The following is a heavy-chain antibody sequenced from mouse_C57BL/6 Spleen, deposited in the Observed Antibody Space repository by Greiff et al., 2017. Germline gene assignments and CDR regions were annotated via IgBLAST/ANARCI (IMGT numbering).Heavy chain of an antibody. D-gene: IGHD2-1*01. CDR2: IYPGGGYT. CDR1: GYTFTNYW. Sequence: VQLQQSGAELVRPGTSVKMSCKASGYTFTNYWIGWAKQRPGHGLEWIGDIYPGGGYTNYNEKFKGKATLTADTSSSTAYMQFSSLTSEDSAIYYCARSGNYEGFAYWGQGTLVTVSA. V-gene: IGHV1-63*01. J-gene: IGHJ3*01. CDR3: ARSGNYEGFAY.